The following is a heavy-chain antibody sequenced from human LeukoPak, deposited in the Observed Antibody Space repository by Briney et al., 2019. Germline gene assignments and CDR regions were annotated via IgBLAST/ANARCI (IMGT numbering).Heavy chain of an antibody. Sequence: GGSLRLSCAASGFTFSGYAMSWVRQAPGRGLEWVSAITDSGGDTYYADSVKGRFTISRDNSKNTVSLQMNSLRAEDTAVYYCAKRAAYSSTWAYFDCWGQGTLVTVSS. CDR3: AKRAAYSSTWAYFDC. V-gene: IGHV3-23*01. D-gene: IGHD6-13*01. J-gene: IGHJ4*02. CDR1: GFTFSGYA. CDR2: ITDSGGDT.